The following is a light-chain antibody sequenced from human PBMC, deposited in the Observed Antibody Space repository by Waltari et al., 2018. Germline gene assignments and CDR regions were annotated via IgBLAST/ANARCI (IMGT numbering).Light chain of an antibody. CDR2: AAS. CDR1: QSISSY. Sequence: DIQMTQSPSSLSASVGDRVTIPCRASQSISSYLNWYQQKPGKAPKLLIYAASSLLSGVPSRFSGSGSGTDFTLTISSLQPEDFATYYCQQSYSSPLHAFGQGTRLEIK. V-gene: IGKV1-39*01. CDR3: QQSYSSPLHA. J-gene: IGKJ2*01.